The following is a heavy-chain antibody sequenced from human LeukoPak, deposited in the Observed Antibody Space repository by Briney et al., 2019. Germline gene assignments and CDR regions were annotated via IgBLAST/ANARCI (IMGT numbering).Heavy chain of an antibody. J-gene: IGHJ3*02. V-gene: IGHV3-23*01. CDR2: FSATDAST. D-gene: IGHD6-13*01. CDR3: AKSKTAAAGTGAFDT. Sequence: GGSLRLSCAASGFTFSSYAMSWVRLGPGKGLEWVSGFSATDASTRYADSVKGRFTISRDNSKNTLSLQMNSLRAEDTAIYYCAKSKTAAAGTGAFDTWGQGTMVTVSS. CDR1: GFTFSSYA.